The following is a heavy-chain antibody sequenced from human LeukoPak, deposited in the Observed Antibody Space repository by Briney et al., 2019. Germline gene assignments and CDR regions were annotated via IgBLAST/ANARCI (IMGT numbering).Heavy chain of an antibody. D-gene: IGHD2-15*01. J-gene: IGHJ6*02. CDR3: ARDNCFLSSKTWYYYGRDV. Sequence: SETLSLTCTVSGDSITNSYWSWIRQPPGKGLEWIGYISNSGSPDYSPSLKSRVTISADTSKNQFSLTLRFVTAADTAVYYCARDNCFLSSKTWYYYGRDVGGQGTPVPFS. CDR2: ISNSGSP. CDR1: GDSITNSY. V-gene: IGHV4-59*01.